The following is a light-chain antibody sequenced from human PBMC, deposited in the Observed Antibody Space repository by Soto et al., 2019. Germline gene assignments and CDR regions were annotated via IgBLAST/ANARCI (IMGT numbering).Light chain of an antibody. J-gene: IGKJ1*01. Sequence: EIVLTQSPGTLSLSPGERATLSCRASPSVSSSYLAWYQQKPGQAPRLLIYGASSRATGIPDRFSGSGSGTDLTVTISRLEPEDFAVYYCQQFCSSPWTFGQGTKGEMK. CDR2: GAS. CDR1: PSVSSSY. CDR3: QQFCSSPWT. V-gene: IGKV3-20*01.